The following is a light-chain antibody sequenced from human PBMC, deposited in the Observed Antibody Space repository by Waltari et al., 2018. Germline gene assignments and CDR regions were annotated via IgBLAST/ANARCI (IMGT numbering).Light chain of an antibody. J-gene: IGLJ3*02. CDR3: CSYAGRNIWV. CDR1: SSDVGFYNL. CDR2: EVI. V-gene: IGLV2-23*02. Sequence: QSALTQPASVSGSPGQSITISCPGTSSDVGFYNLVSLYQQHPDEAPKLMVYEVIERPSGVSNRFSGSKSGNTASLTISGLQAEDEADYYCCSYAGRNIWVFGGGTKLTVV.